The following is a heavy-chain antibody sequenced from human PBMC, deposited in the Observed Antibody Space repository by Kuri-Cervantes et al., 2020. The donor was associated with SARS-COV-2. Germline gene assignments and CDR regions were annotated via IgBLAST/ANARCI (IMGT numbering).Heavy chain of an antibody. V-gene: IGHV3-23*01. D-gene: IGHD3-3*01. Sequence: GGSLRLSCAASGFTFSSYAMSWVRQAPGKGLEWVSAISGSGGSIYYADSVKGRFTISRDNAKNSLYLQMNSLRAEDTAVYYCARVEGISLDYWGQGTLVTVSS. J-gene: IGHJ4*02. CDR2: ISGSGGSI. CDR3: ARVEGISLDY. CDR1: GFTFSSYA.